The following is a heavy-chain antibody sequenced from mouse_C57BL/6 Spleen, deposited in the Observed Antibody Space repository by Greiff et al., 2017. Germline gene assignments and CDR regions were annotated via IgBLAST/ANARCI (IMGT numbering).Heavy chain of an antibody. V-gene: IGHV1-42*01. Sequence: EVQRVESGPELVKPGASVKISCKASGYSFTGYYMNWVKQSPEKSLEWIGEINPSTGGTTYNQKFKAKATLTVDKSSSTAYMQLKSLTSEDSAVYYCARYYGSSVFDYWGQGTTLTVSS. CDR3: ARYYGSSVFDY. CDR1: GYSFTGYY. J-gene: IGHJ2*01. D-gene: IGHD1-1*01. CDR2: INPSTGGT.